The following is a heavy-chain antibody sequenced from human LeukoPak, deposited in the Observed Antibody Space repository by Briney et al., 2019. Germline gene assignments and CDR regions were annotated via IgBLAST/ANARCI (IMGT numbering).Heavy chain of an antibody. CDR3: AKARSLRPDAFDI. D-gene: IGHD4-17*01. CDR1: GFTFSSYS. V-gene: IGHV3-23*01. J-gene: IGHJ3*02. Sequence: GGSLRLSCAASGFTFSSYSMNWVRQAPGKGLEWVSAISGSGGSTYYADSVKGRFTISRDNSKNTLYLQMNSLRAEDTAVYYCAKARSLRPDAFDIWGQGTMVTVSS. CDR2: ISGSGGST.